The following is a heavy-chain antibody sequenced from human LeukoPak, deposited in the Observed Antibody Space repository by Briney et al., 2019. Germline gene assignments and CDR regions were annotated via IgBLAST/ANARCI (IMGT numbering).Heavy chain of an antibody. V-gene: IGHV3-11*01. Sequence: PGGSLRLTCAASGFTFSDYYMSWIRQAPGKGLEWVSYIGGSGTTIIYAHSVKGRFTISRDNAKNSLYLQMNSLRAEDTAVYYCARFAGSGSYYIDYWGQGTLITVSS. CDR2: IGGSGTTI. CDR3: ARFAGSGSYYIDY. CDR1: GFTFSDYY. D-gene: IGHD3-10*01. J-gene: IGHJ4*02.